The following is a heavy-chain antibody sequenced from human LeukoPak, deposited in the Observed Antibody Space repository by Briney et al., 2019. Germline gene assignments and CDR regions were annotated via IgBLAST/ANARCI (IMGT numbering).Heavy chain of an antibody. CDR1: GFTFSSDW. D-gene: IGHD3-10*01. J-gene: IGHJ4*02. CDR2: IESKTDGGTT. Sequence: PGGSLRLSCAASGFTFSSDWMSWVRQAPGKGLEWVGRIESKTDGGTTDYAAPVKGRFTISRDDSTNTLYLQMNSLKSEDTAVYYCTTYGSGRKFDYWGQGILVTVSS. V-gene: IGHV3-15*04. CDR3: TTYGSGRKFDY.